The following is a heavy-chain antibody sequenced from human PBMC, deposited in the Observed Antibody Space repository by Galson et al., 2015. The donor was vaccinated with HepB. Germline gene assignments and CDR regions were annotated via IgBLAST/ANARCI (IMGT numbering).Heavy chain of an antibody. CDR1: GFTFTSYN. D-gene: IGHD1-1*01. J-gene: IGHJ4*02. CDR2: ISDDGKTA. V-gene: IGHV3-30*01. CDR3: ARDSNWNFDY. Sequence: SLRLSCATSGFTFTSYNMHWVRQSPVKGLEWLAIISDDGKTAFYADSVKGRFTISRDNSKNTLSLQMNSPRPDDTAVYYCARDSNWNFDYWGQGTLVTVSS.